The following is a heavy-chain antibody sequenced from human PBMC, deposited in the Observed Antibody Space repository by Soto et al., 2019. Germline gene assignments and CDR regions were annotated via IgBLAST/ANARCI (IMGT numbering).Heavy chain of an antibody. CDR3: ASRYSSPWSGGAFDI. CDR2: IYPGDSDT. CDR1: GYSFTSYW. V-gene: IGHV5-51*01. J-gene: IGHJ3*02. Sequence: PGESLKISCKGSGYSFTSYWIGWVRQMPGKGLEWMGIIYPGDSDTRYSPFLQGQVTISADKSISTAYLQWSSLKASDTAMYYCASRYSSPWSGGAFDIWGQGTMVTVSS. D-gene: IGHD6-19*01.